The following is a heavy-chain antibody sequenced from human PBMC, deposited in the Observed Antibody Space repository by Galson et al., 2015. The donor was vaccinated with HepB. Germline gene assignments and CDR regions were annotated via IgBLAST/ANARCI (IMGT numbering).Heavy chain of an antibody. Sequence: SLRLSCAASRFSFSDYAMYWVRQAPGKGLEWVTVISYDGSNKYYGDLVKGRFTISRDNYKNTLYLQMNSLRNEDTAVYYCGRGGLRAVAGTKGDYWGQGTLVTLSS. V-gene: IGHV3-30*04. CDR3: GRGGLRAVAGTKGDY. J-gene: IGHJ4*02. D-gene: IGHD6-19*01. CDR2: ISYDGSNK. CDR1: RFSFSDYA.